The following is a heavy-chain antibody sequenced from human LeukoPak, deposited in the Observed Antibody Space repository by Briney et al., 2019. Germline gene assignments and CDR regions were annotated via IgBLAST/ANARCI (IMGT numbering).Heavy chain of an antibody. Sequence: PGGSLRLSCAASGFTFSSYEMNWVRQAPGKGLECVSYISSSGGTIYYADSVKGRFTISRDNAKNSLYMRMNSLRAEDTAVYYCASSGYSYGYVGWFDPWGQGTLVTVSS. CDR3: ASSGYSYGYVGWFDP. D-gene: IGHD5-18*01. V-gene: IGHV3-48*03. CDR2: ISSSGGTI. CDR1: GFTFSSYE. J-gene: IGHJ5*02.